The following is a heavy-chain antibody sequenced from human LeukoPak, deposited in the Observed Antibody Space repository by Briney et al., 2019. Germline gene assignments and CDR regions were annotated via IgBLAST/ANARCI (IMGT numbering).Heavy chain of an antibody. CDR3: ARSYSTMYSSSWYRGIWFDP. D-gene: IGHD6-13*01. CDR1: GGSISSYY. V-gene: IGHV4-4*07. CDR2: IYTSGST. J-gene: IGHJ5*02. Sequence: SETLSLTCTVSGGSISSYYWSWIRQPAGKGLEWIGRIYTSGSTNYNPSLKSRVTMSVDTSKNQFSLKLSSVTAADTAVYYCARSYSTMYSSSWYRGIWFDPWGQGTLVTVSS.